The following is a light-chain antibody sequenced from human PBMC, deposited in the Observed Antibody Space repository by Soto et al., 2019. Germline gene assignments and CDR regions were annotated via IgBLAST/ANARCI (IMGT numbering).Light chain of an antibody. CDR2: EVS. CDR1: SNDIGAYKY. Sequence: QSALTQPASVSGSPGQSITISCTGSSNDIGAYKYVSWYQQYPGKAPKLIIFEVSNRPSGVSNRFSGSKSGNTASLTIAGLQAEDEADYHCSSYTTGSTLYVFGGGTKLTVL. CDR3: SSYTTGSTLYV. J-gene: IGLJ1*01. V-gene: IGLV2-14*01.